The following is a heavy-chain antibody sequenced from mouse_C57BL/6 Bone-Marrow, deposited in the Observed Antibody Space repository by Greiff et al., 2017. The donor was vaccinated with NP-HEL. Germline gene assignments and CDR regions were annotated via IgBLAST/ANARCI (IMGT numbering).Heavy chain of an antibody. D-gene: IGHD1-1*01. J-gene: IGHJ4*01. V-gene: IGHV1-50*01. CDR2: IDPSDSYT. Sequence: VQLQQPGAELVKPGASVKLSCKASGYTFTSYWMQWVKQRPGQGLEWIGEIDPSDSYTNYNQKFKGKATLTVDTSSSTAYMQLSSLTSEDSAVYYCARDGNYYAMDYWGQGTSVTVSS. CDR3: ARDGNYYAMDY. CDR1: GYTFTSYW.